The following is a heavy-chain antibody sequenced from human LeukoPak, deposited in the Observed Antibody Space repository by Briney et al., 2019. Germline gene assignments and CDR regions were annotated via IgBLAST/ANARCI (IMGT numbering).Heavy chain of an antibody. V-gene: IGHV3-66*01. D-gene: IGHD6-13*01. J-gene: IGHJ4*02. CDR1: GFTVSSNY. CDR2: IYSGGST. CDR3: ARESIAAAGELDY. Sequence: PGGSLRLSCAASGFTVSSNYMSWVRQAPGKGLEWVSVIYSGGSTYYADSVKGRFTISRDNSKNTLYLRMNSLRAGDTAVYYCARESIAAAGELDYWGQGTLVTVSS.